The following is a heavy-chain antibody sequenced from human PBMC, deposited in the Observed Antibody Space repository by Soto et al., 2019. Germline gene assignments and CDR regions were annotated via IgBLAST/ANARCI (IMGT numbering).Heavy chain of an antibody. CDR1: GFTFSTYA. CDR3: AKISGTYFGGMDV. V-gene: IGHV3-23*01. CDR2: ISGSGGST. D-gene: IGHD2-2*01. Sequence: GGSLRLSCAASGFTFSTYAINWVRQAPGKGLEWVSAISGSGGSTYYADSVKGRFTISRDNSKNTLYLQMNSLRAEDTAVYYCAKISGTYFGGMDVWGQGTTVTVSS. J-gene: IGHJ6*02.